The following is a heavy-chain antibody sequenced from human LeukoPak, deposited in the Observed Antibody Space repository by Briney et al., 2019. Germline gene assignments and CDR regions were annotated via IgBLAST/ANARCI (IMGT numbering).Heavy chain of an antibody. CDR2: IDPSDSYT. CDR3: AEGGIRYGDMDV. D-gene: IGHD3-9*01. CDR1: GYSFTSYW. V-gene: IGHV5-10-1*01. J-gene: IGHJ6*04. Sequence: GESLRISCKGSGYSFTSYWISWVRQIPGKCLECMGRIDPSDSYTNYSPSFQGHVTISADKSISTAYLQWSSLKASDTAFFFQAEGGIRYGDMDVWGKGTTVTVSS.